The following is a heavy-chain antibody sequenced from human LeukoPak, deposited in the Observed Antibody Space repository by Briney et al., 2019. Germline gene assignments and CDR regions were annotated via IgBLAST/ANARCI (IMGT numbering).Heavy chain of an antibody. J-gene: IGHJ5*02. Sequence: SETLSLTCTVSGGSISSSSYYWGWIRQPPGKGLEWIGSIYHSGSTYDNPSLKSRVTISVDTSKNQFSLKLSSVTAADTAVYYCARGVDRWGQGTLVTVSS. CDR1: GGSISSSSYY. CDR3: ARGVDR. V-gene: IGHV4-39*07. CDR2: IYHSGST.